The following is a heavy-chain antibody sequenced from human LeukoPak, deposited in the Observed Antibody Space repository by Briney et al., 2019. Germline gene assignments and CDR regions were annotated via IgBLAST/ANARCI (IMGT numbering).Heavy chain of an antibody. D-gene: IGHD6-19*01. CDR2: INPNSGGT. CDR1: GYTFTGYY. Sequence: GASVKVSCKASGYTFTGYYMHWVRQAPGQGLEWMGWINPNSGGTNYAQKFQGRVTMTRDTSISTAYMELSRLRSDDTAVHYCATMSSGWQNWFDPWGQGTLVTVSS. CDR3: ATMSSGWQNWFDP. J-gene: IGHJ5*02. V-gene: IGHV1-2*02.